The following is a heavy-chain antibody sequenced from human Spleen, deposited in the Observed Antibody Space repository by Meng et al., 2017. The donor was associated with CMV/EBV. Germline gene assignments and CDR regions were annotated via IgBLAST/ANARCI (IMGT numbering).Heavy chain of an antibody. CDR1: GYTCTDYY. CDR2: VEHEDGET. Sequence: KASGYTCTDYYKHWVQQAPGKGREWMGVVEHEDGETIYTEKFQGRVTITADTSTDTAYMELSSLRSEDTAVYYCATWGIGATSLAGVYWGQGTLVTVSS. V-gene: IGHV1-69-2*01. J-gene: IGHJ4*02. D-gene: IGHD5-12*01. CDR3: ATWGIGATSLAGVY.